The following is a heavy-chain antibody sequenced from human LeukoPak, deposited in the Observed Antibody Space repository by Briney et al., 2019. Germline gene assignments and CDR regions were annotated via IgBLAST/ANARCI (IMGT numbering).Heavy chain of an antibody. Sequence: GGSLRLSCVASGFTFSNYGMHWVRQAPGKGLEWVAFIRYDGSNKFYADSVKGRFTISRDNSKNTLYLQMNSLRAEDTAVYYCAKGRIPDYYDSSGRATFDYWGQGTLVTVSS. J-gene: IGHJ4*02. V-gene: IGHV3-30*02. CDR1: GFTFSNYG. CDR3: AKGRIPDYYDSSGRATFDY. D-gene: IGHD3-22*01. CDR2: IRYDGSNK.